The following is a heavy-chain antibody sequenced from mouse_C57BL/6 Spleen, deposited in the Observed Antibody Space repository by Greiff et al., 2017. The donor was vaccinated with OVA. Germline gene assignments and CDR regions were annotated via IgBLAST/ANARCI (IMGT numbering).Heavy chain of an antibody. J-gene: IGHJ1*03. CDR3: ARLDDGYPFWYFDV. D-gene: IGHD2-3*01. CDR1: GYTFTSYW. V-gene: IGHV1-50*01. Sequence: QVQLQQSGAELVKPGASVKLSCKASGYTFTSYWMQWVKQRPGQGLEWIGEIDPSDSYTNYNQKFKGKATLTVDTSSSTAYMQLSSLTSEDSAVYYCARLDDGYPFWYFDVWGTGTTVTVSS. CDR2: IDPSDSYT.